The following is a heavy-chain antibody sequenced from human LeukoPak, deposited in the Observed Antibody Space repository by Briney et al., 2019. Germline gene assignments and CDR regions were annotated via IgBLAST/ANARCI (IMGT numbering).Heavy chain of an antibody. Sequence: GGSLRLSCAISGFTFSACELTWVRQAPGKGLEWVSYISRSGSTRYYADSVKGRFTISRGNAKNSLYLQMNSPRAEDTAVYYCARVATMVRVPLDALDIWGQGTMVSVSS. V-gene: IGHV3-48*03. J-gene: IGHJ3*02. D-gene: IGHD3-10*01. CDR3: ARVATMVRVPLDALDI. CDR1: GFTFSACE. CDR2: ISRSGSTR.